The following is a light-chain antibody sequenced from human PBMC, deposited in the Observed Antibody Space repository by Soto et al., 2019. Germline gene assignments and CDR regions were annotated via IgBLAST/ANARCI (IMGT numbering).Light chain of an antibody. CDR2: DVS. CDR3: CSYAGSSTFVV. Sequence: QSVLTQPRSVSGSPGQSVTISCTGTSSDVGAYNYVSWYQQYPGKAPKLMIYDVSKRPSGVPDRFSGSKSGNTASLTIFGLQAEDEGNYYCCSYAGSSTFVVFGGGTKLTVL. V-gene: IGLV2-11*01. CDR1: SSDVGAYNY. J-gene: IGLJ2*01.